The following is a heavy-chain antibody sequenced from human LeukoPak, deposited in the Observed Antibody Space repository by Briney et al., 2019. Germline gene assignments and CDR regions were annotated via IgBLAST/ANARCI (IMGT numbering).Heavy chain of an antibody. CDR1: GVSISSSNSY. J-gene: IGHJ4*02. Sequence: SETLSLTCTVSGVSISSSNSYWGWIRQPPGKGLEWIGSIYYSGNTYYNASLKSQVSISIDTSKNQFSLKLSSVTAADTAVYYCARGQYCSSTSCYFWAFDYWGQGTLVTVSS. D-gene: IGHD2-2*01. V-gene: IGHV4-39*01. CDR2: IYYSGNT. CDR3: ARGQYCSSTSCYFWAFDY.